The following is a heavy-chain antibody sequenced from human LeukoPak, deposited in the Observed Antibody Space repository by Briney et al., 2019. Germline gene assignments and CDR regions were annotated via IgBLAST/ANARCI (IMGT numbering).Heavy chain of an antibody. J-gene: IGHJ4*02. CDR1: RFTFSSYA. CDR2: ISGSGGST. V-gene: IGHV3-23*01. D-gene: IGHD3-10*01. CDR3: AKPLHYGSGIYFDY. Sequence: PGGSLRLSCAASRFTFSSYAMSWVRQAPGKGLEWVSAISGSGGSTYYADSVKGRFTISRDNSKNTLYLQMNSLRAEDTAVYYCAKPLHYGSGIYFDYWGQGTLVTVSS.